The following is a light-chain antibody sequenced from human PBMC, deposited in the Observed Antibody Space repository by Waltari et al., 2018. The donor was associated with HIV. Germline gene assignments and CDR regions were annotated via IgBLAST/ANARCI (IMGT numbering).Light chain of an antibody. J-gene: IGLJ1*01. V-gene: IGLV1-40*01. CDR3: QSYDSSLSGSFV. CDR2: VED. CDR1: SSNIGAGYD. Sequence: QSVLTQPPSVSGAPGQRVTISCTGSSSNIGAGYDVHWFQQLPGTAPKLLIYVEDNRPAGVPDRFSGSKAGTSASLAITGLQAEDEADYYCQSYDSSLSGSFVFGTGTKVTVL.